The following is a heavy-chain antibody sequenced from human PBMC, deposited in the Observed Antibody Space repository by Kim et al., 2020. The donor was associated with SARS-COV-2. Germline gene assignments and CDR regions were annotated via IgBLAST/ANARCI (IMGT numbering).Heavy chain of an antibody. D-gene: IGHD2-2*01. Sequence: GGSLRLSCAASGFTFSSYGMHWVRQAPGKGLEWVAVISYDGSNKYYADSVKGRFTISRDNSKNTLYLQMNSLRAEDTAVYYCAKVMFPSQSHYCSSTSCPLGPIDYWGQGTLVTVSS. CDR1: GFTFSSYG. J-gene: IGHJ4*02. V-gene: IGHV3-30*18. CDR2: ISYDGSNK. CDR3: AKVMFPSQSHYCSSTSCPLGPIDY.